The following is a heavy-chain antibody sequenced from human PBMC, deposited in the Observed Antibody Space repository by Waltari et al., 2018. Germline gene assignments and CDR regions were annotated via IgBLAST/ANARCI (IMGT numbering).Heavy chain of an antibody. Sequence: QVQLVQSGAEVKKPGSSVKVSCKASGGTFSSYTISWVRQATGQGLEWMGRIIPILGIANYAQKFQGRVTITADKSTSTAYMELSSLRSEDTAVYYCARDRPRSYYDFWSGYSHWFDPWGQGTLVTVSS. D-gene: IGHD3-3*01. CDR2: IIPILGIA. CDR1: GGTFSSYT. V-gene: IGHV1-69*08. CDR3: ARDRPRSYYDFWSGYSHWFDP. J-gene: IGHJ5*02.